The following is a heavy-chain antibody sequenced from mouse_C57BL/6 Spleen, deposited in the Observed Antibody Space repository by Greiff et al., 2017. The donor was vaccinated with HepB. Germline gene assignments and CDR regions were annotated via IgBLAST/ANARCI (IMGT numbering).Heavy chain of an antibody. CDR1: GYTFTSYW. CDR2: IYPGSGST. CDR3: ARRMVTTTSSFAY. J-gene: IGHJ3*01. V-gene: IGHV1-55*01. D-gene: IGHD2-2*01. Sequence: QLQQPGAELVKPGASVKMSCKASGYTFTSYWITWVKQRPGQGLEWIGDIYPGSGSTNYNEKFKSKATLTVDTSSSTAYMQLSSLTSEDSAVYYCARRMVTTTSSFAYWGQGTLVTVSA.